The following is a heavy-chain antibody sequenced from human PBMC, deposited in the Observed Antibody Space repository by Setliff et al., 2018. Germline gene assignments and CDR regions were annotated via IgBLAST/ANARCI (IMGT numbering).Heavy chain of an antibody. CDR1: GYTFTSYA. Sequence: ASVKVSCKASGYTFTSYAMHWVRQAPGQRLEWMGWINAGNGNTKYSQKFQGRGTITRDTSASTAYMELSSLRSEDTAVYYCASDGGWFGAQLYYYYGMDVWGQGTTVTVSS. CDR3: ASDGGWFGAQLYYYYGMDV. V-gene: IGHV1-3*01. J-gene: IGHJ6*02. D-gene: IGHD3-10*01. CDR2: INAGNGNT.